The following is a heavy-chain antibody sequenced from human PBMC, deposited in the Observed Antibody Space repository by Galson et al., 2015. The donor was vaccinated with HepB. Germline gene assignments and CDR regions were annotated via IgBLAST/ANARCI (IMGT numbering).Heavy chain of an antibody. Sequence: SLRLSCAASGFTVSSNYMTWVRQAPGKGLEWVSVIYSGGRTYYADSVKGRFTISRDNSKNTLFLQMNSLRAEDTAVYYCARGGPDPDTALVRYYYYYGMDVWGQGTTVTVSS. CDR3: ARGGPDPDTALVRYYYYYGMDV. J-gene: IGHJ6*02. CDR2: IYSGGRT. CDR1: GFTVSSNY. V-gene: IGHV3-53*01. D-gene: IGHD5-18*01.